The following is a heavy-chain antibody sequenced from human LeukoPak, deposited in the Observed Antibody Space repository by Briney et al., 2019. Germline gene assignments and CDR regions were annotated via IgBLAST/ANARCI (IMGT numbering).Heavy chain of an antibody. V-gene: IGHV1-8*02. J-gene: IGHJ6*02. CDR2: MNPNSGNT. D-gene: IGHD2-2*01. CDR3: ARVRVVPAAIAIYYYYYGMDV. CDR1: GYTFTSYA. Sequence: KPGASVKVSCKASGYTFTSYAMNWVRQATGQGLEWMGWMNPNSGNTGYAQKFQGRVTMTRNTSISTAYMELSSLRSEDTAVYYCARVRVVPAAIAIYYYYYGMDVWGQGTTVTVSS.